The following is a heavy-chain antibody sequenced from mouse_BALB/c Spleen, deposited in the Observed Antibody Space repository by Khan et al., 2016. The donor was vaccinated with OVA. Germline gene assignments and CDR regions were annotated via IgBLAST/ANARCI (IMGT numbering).Heavy chain of an antibody. CDR3: PRYILLHFDY. V-gene: IGHV14-1*02. Sequence: VQLQQSGTELVRPGALVRLSCTASGFNIKDYYIHWVKQRPDQGLEWIGWIDPENGNTLYDPKFQGKSSITADNTSNTAYLQLSSLTSEDTAVYYCPRYILLHFDYWGQGTSLTVSS. J-gene: IGHJ2*02. CDR1: GFNIKDYY. CDR2: IDPENGNT. D-gene: IGHD1-3*01.